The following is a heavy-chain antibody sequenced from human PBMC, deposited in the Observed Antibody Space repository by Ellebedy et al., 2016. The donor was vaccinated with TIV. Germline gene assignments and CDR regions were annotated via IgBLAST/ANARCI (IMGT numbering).Heavy chain of an antibody. CDR1: GGSISSGDYF. D-gene: IGHD6-6*01. CDR3: ARAGSSSSRGVYYYYGMDV. Sequence: SETLSLXXTVSGGSISSGDYFWTWIRQHPGNGLEWIGNIYSSGSTFYNPSLKSRVTISLDTSKNQFSLRLTSLTAADTAVYYCARAGSSSSRGVYYYYGMDVWGQGTTVTVSS. V-gene: IGHV4-31*03. J-gene: IGHJ6*02. CDR2: IYSSGST.